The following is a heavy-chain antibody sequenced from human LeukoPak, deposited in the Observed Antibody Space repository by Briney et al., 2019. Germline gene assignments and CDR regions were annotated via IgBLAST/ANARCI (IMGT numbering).Heavy chain of an antibody. CDR1: GFTFSSYG. V-gene: IGHV3-30*02. Sequence: GGSLRLSCAAPGFTFSSYGMHWVRQAPGKGPEWVAFIRYDGSNKYYADSVKGRFTISRDNSKNTLYLQMNSLRAEDTAVYYCAKALYDSSGYRIDYWGQGTLVTVSS. CDR2: IRYDGSNK. CDR3: AKALYDSSGYRIDY. D-gene: IGHD3-22*01. J-gene: IGHJ4*02.